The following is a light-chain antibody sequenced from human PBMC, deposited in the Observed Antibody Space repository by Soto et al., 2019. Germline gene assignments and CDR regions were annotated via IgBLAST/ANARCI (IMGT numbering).Light chain of an antibody. J-gene: IGKJ4*01. V-gene: IGKV3-11*01. Sequence: EIVLTQSPATLSLSPGERATLSCRASQSVSNYLAWYQQKPGQAPRLLLYDTSNRATGIPGRFSGSGSGTDFTLTISSLEPEDFALYYCQQRSNWPPLTFGGGTKVEIK. CDR1: QSVSNY. CDR3: QQRSNWPPLT. CDR2: DTS.